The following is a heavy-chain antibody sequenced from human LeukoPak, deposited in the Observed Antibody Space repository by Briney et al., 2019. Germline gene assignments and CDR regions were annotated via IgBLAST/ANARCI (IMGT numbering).Heavy chain of an antibody. J-gene: IGHJ5*02. D-gene: IGHD5-12*01. Sequence: PSETLSLTCTVSGGSIRSSGHYWSWIRQHPGKGLEWLGYIYYTGSTYYNPSLKSRLIISVDTSTNQFSLKLSSVTAADTAVYYCARGYGPFDPWGQGTLVTVSS. CDR1: GGSIRSSGHY. V-gene: IGHV4-31*03. CDR2: IYYTGST. CDR3: ARGYGPFDP.